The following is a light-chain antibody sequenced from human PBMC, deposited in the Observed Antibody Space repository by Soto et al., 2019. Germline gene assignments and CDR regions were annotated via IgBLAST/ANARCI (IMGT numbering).Light chain of an antibody. CDR2: EGS. CDR3: CSYAGSSL. CDR1: RSDVGSYNL. V-gene: IGLV2-23*01. J-gene: IGLJ2*01. Sequence: QSALTHPASVSGSPGQSITISCTGTRSDVGSYNLVSWYQQHPGKAPKLMIYEGSKRPSGVSNRFSGSKSGNTASLTISGLQAEDEADYYCCSYAGSSLFGGGTKVTVL.